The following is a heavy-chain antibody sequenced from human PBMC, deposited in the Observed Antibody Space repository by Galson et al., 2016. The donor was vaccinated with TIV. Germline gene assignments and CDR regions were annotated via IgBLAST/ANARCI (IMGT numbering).Heavy chain of an antibody. CDR1: GVAFSYFA. CDR2: IVPMFGTT. D-gene: IGHD3-22*01. J-gene: IGHJ5*02. CDR3: ARGRGIYDSSGYFLFDH. Sequence: SVKVSCKASGVAFSYFAFSWVRQAPGQGLEWMGGIVPMFGTTNYAQKFQGRVTISADESTTTAYLELSSLRSEDTAVYYCARGRGIYDSSGYFLFDHWGPGTLVTVSS. V-gene: IGHV1-69*13.